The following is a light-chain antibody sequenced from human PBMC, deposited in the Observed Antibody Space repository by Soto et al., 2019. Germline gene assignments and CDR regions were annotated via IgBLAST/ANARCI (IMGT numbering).Light chain of an antibody. Sequence: ETVMTQSPVNMAVSPGDRATLSCRASQSVGNKIAWYQQKPGQAPRLLIYGASTRATGIPARFSGSGSGTESTLATSSLQSEDSAVDDCQQYDNWPPWTFGQGIKVEVQ. J-gene: IGKJ1*01. V-gene: IGKV3-15*01. CDR2: GAS. CDR1: QSVGNK. CDR3: QQYDNWPPWT.